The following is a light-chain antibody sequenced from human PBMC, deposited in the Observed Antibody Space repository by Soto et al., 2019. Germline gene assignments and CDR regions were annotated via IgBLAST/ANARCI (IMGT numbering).Light chain of an antibody. CDR1: SSAVGGYNY. CDR3: CSYAGSYTRV. V-gene: IGLV2-11*01. J-gene: IGLJ3*02. Sequence: SALTQPRSVSGSPGQSVTISCTGTSSAVGGYNYVSWYQQHPGKAPKLMIYDVSKRPSGVPDRFSGSKSGNTASLTISGLQAEDEADYYSCSYAGSYTRVFGGGTKLTVL. CDR2: DVS.